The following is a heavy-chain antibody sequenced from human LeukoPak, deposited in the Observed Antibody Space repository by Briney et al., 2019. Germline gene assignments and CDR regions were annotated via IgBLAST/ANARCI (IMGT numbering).Heavy chain of an antibody. CDR2: INHSGST. CDR1: GGSFSGYY. J-gene: IGHJ4*02. CDR3: ARSKRSGAAGDPSLAGTKTYYFDY. D-gene: IGHD1-14*01. V-gene: IGHV4-34*01. Sequence: SETLSLTCAVYGGSFSGYYWSWIRQPPGKGLEWMGEINHSGSTNYNPSLKSRVTISVDTSKNQFSLKLSSVTAADTAVYYCARSKRSGAAGDPSLAGTKTYYFDYWGQGTLVTVSS.